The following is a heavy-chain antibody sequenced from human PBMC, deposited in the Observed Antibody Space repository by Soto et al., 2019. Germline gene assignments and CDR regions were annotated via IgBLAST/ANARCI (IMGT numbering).Heavy chain of an antibody. CDR2: ITITGDTT. V-gene: IGHV3-23*04. D-gene: IGHD2-21*02. Sequence: EVQLVESEGGLVQPGGSLRLSCEASGFIFTTSDMSWVRQAPGKGLEWISSITITGDTTHYADSVKGRFTISRDNSRNTVYLQMNSLSVDDTAVFYCAKGGGGDHGYWGQGTLVAVSS. CDR1: GFIFTTSD. CDR3: AKGGGGDHGY. J-gene: IGHJ4*02.